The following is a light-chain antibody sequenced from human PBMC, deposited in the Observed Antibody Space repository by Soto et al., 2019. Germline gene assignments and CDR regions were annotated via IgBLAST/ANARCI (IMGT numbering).Light chain of an antibody. CDR1: QSVNRN. J-gene: IGKJ3*01. CDR3: QQYNIWPPEGA. CDR2: GAS. V-gene: IGKV3-15*01. Sequence: EKVMTQSPATLSVAPGESATLSRRATQSVNRNLAWYQQKPGQTPSLLIYGASTRAAGVRVRFSGSGSGTDFNLTISSLQSEDCAIYYCQQYNIWPPEGAIGPGTKVDSK.